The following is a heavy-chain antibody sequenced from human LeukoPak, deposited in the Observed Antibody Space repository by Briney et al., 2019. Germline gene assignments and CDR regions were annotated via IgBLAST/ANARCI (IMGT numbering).Heavy chain of an antibody. Sequence: ASVKVSCEASGGTFSSYAITWVRQAPGQGLEWMGIINPSGGSTSYAQKFQGRVTMTRDTSTSTVYMELSSLRSEDTAVYYCARGGTMVRDNWFDPWGQGTLVTVSS. J-gene: IGHJ5*02. CDR3: ARGGTMVRDNWFDP. CDR2: INPSGGST. D-gene: IGHD3-10*01. V-gene: IGHV1-46*01. CDR1: GGTFSSYA.